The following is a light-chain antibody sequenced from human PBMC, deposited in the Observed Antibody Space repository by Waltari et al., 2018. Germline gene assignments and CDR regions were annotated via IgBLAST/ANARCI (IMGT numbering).Light chain of an antibody. V-gene: IGKV1-5*03. CDR3: QQYNSYSPWT. Sequence: DIQMTQSPSTLSASVGDRVTITSRASQSISSWLAWYQQKPGKAPKLLIYKASSLQSGVPSRFSGSGSGTEFTLTISGLQPDDFATYYCQQYNSYSPWTFGQGTKVEIK. CDR2: KAS. CDR1: QSISSW. J-gene: IGKJ1*01.